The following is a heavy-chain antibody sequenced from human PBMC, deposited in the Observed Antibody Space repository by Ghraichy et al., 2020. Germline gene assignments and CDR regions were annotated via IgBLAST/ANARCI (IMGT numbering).Heavy chain of an antibody. Sequence: GGSLRLSCAASGFTFSSYSMNWVRQAPGKGLEWVSSISSSSSYIYYADSVKGRFTISRDNAKNSLYLQMNSLRAEDTAVYYCARAPPRGALEGPYYYYGMDVWGQGTTVTVSS. V-gene: IGHV3-21*01. D-gene: IGHD3-10*01. J-gene: IGHJ6*02. CDR3: ARAPPRGALEGPYYYYGMDV. CDR1: GFTFSSYS. CDR2: ISSSSSYI.